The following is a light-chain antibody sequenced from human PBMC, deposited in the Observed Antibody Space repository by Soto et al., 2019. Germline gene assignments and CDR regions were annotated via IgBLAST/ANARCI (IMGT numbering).Light chain of an antibody. CDR3: QRYDGAPFT. J-gene: IGKJ3*01. Sequence: IQMTQSPPPLSASVGDRVTITCRASQAIKNSLAWYQHIPGKPPKLLIFGASELQSGVPSRFSGRGSGTDFTLTITSLQPEDIATYYCQRYDGAPFTFGPGTKVDLK. CDR1: QAIKNS. CDR2: GAS. V-gene: IGKV1-27*01.